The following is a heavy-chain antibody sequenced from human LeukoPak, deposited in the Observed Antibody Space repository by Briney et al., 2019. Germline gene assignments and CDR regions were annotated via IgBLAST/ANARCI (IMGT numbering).Heavy chain of an antibody. V-gene: IGHV5-51*01. Sequence: RGESLKISCKGSGYSFTSYGIGWVRQMSGKGLEWMGIIYPGDSDTRYSPSFQGQVTISADKSISTAYLQWSSLKASDTAIYYCARQRIFDIWGQGTMVTVSS. CDR2: IYPGDSDT. J-gene: IGHJ3*02. CDR1: GYSFTSYG. CDR3: ARQRIFDI.